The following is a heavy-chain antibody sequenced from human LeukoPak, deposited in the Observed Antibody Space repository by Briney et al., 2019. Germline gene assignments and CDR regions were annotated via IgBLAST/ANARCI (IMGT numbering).Heavy chain of an antibody. Sequence: GGSLRLSCAASGFTFSSYAMSWVRQAPGKGLEWVSAISGSGGSTYYADSVKGRFTISRDNSKSTLYLQMNSLTAEDTAVYYCAKMRGQYYHSYYMDAWGKGTTVTVSS. CDR2: ISGSGGST. V-gene: IGHV3-23*01. CDR1: GFTFSSYA. J-gene: IGHJ6*03. CDR3: AKMRGQYYHSYYMDA.